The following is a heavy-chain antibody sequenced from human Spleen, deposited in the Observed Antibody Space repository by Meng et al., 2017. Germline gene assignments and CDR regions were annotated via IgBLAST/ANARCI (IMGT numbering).Heavy chain of an antibody. CDR1: GGSFSGYY. Sequence: QEHPQQWGAGLLKPSGTLSLTCAVYGGSFSGYYGRWIRQPPGKGLEWIGEINYSGSTNYNPSLKSRVTISVDRSQNNLSLKLSSVTAADTAVYYCAKVHSNSPYFDYWGQGTLVTVSS. CDR2: INYSGST. V-gene: IGHV4-34*01. J-gene: IGHJ4*02. CDR3: AKVHSNSPYFDY. D-gene: IGHD6-6*01.